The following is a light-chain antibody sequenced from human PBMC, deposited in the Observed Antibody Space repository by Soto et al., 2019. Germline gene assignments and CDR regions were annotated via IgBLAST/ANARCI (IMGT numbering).Light chain of an antibody. CDR1: QSVGSSY. J-gene: IGKJ4*01. Sequence: EIVLTQSPGTLSLSPGERATLSCRASQSVGSSYLAWYQQKPGQAPRLLIYGASSKATGIPERFSGSGSGTDFTLTISRLEPEDFAVYYCQQYGSSPRVTFGGGTKVEIK. CDR3: QQYGSSPRVT. CDR2: GAS. V-gene: IGKV3-20*01.